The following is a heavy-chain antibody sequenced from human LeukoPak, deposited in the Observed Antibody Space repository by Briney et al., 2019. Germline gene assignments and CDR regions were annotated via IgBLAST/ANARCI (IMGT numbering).Heavy chain of an antibody. V-gene: IGHV3-23*01. Sequence: GGSLRLSCAASGFIFSTYAVNWVRQAPGKGLEWVSTISGGGGSTYYADSVRGRFTISRDNSKNTLYLQMNSLRAEDTAVYYCAKAGAIHYDFWSGYYFDYWGQGTLVTVSS. CDR1: GFIFSTYA. CDR3: AKAGAIHYDFWSGYYFDY. CDR2: ISGGGGST. D-gene: IGHD3-3*01. J-gene: IGHJ4*02.